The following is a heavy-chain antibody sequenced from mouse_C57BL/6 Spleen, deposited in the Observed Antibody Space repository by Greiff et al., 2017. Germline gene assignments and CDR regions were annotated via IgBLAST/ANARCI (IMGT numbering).Heavy chain of an antibody. J-gene: IGHJ2*01. Sequence: EVQLVESGPGMVKPSQSLSLTCTVTGYSITSGYDWHWIRHFPGNKLEWMGYISYSGSTNYNPSLKSRISITHDTSKNHFFLKLNSVTTEDTATYYCARSYDGYYGGYFDYWGQGTTLTVSS. CDR1: GYSITSGYD. D-gene: IGHD2-3*01. CDR3: ARSYDGYYGGYFDY. V-gene: IGHV3-1*01. CDR2: ISYSGST.